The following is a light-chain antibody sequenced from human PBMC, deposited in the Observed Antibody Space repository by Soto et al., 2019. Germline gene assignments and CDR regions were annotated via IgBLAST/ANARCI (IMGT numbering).Light chain of an antibody. Sequence: QSVLAQPPSVSGAPGQTVTISCTGSRSNIGVGYDVHWYQQLPGTAPKLLIYGNNNRPSGVPVRFSGSKSGTSASLAITGLQPEDEADYYCQSHDNSLSGFYVFGTVTKLTVL. V-gene: IGLV1-40*01. CDR2: GNN. J-gene: IGLJ1*01. CDR1: RSNIGVGYD. CDR3: QSHDNSLSGFYV.